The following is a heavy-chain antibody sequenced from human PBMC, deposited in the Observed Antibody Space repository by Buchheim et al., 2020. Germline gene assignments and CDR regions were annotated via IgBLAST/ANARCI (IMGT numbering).Heavy chain of an antibody. CDR3: ARDWRACTNGVCYNV. CDR2: IKPDGTEM. CDR1: GFTFRSYW. D-gene: IGHD2-8*01. Sequence: EVQLVESGGGLVQPGGSLRLSCAASGFTFRSYWMSWVRQAPGKGLEWVANIKPDGTEMSFVDSVKGRFTISRDNAKNSLYLQMNSLRAEDTAVYYCARDWRACTNGVCYNVWGQGTT. V-gene: IGHV3-7*03. J-gene: IGHJ6*02.